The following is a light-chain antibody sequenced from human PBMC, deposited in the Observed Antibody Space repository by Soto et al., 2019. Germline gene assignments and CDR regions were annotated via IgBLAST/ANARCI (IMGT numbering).Light chain of an antibody. CDR3: QQRSNWPPIT. J-gene: IGKJ5*01. CDR1: QTVYHGH. Sequence: VLTHSPGTLSLSPGEIATLSFTCIQTVYHGHLAWYQQRPGQPPRLLIHDASHRAAGIPARFSGSGFGTDFTLTISSLEPEDAAVYYCQQRSNWPPITFGQGTRLETK. CDR2: DAS. V-gene: IGKV3-11*01.